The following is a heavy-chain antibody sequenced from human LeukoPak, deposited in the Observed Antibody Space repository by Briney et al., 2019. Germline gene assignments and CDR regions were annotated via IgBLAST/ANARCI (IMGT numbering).Heavy chain of an antibody. Sequence: GGSLRLSCAASGFTFSSYAMSWVRQAPGKGLEWVSAISGSGGSTYYADSVKGRFTISRDNSKNTLYLQMNSLRAEDTAVYYCAKNGEDYYDSSGRFDYWGQGTLVTVSS. V-gene: IGHV3-23*01. CDR3: AKNGEDYYDSSGRFDY. CDR1: GFTFSSYA. J-gene: IGHJ4*02. CDR2: ISGSGGST. D-gene: IGHD3-22*01.